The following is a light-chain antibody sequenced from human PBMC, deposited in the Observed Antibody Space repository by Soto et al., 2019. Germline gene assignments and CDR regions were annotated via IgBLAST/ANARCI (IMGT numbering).Light chain of an antibody. CDR3: ITWDSGLRRGV. CDR1: SSNIGNNY. CDR2: DNN. Sequence: QSVLTQPPSVSAAPGQKVTISCSGSSSNIGNNYVSWYQHLPGTAPKLLIYDNNKRPSGIPDRFSGSKSGTSATLAVTGLQTGDEADYYCITWDSGLRRGVFGGGTKVTVL. J-gene: IGLJ3*02. V-gene: IGLV1-51*01.